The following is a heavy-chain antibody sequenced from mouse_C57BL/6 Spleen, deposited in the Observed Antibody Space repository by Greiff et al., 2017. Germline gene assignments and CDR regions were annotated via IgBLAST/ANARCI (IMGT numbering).Heavy chain of an antibody. V-gene: IGHV1-62-2*01. CDR2: FYPGSGSI. CDR3: ARHEDFFSPVPLFDY. J-gene: IGHJ2*01. CDR1: GYTFTEYT. Sequence: QVQLKQSGAELVKPGASVKLSCKASGYTFTEYTIHWVKQRPGQGLEWIGWFYPGSGSIKYNEKFKDKATLTADKSSSTVYMELSRLTSEDSAVYFCARHEDFFSPVPLFDYWGQGTTLTVSS.